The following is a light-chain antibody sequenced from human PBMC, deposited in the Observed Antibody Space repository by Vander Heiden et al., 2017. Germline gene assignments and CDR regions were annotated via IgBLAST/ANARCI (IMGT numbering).Light chain of an antibody. CDR2: WAS. J-gene: IGKJ2*03. CDR1: QSVLYSSNNKNY. CDR3: QQYYSSPHG. V-gene: IGKV4-1*01. Sequence: DIVMTQSPDSLAVSLGERATINCKSSQSVLYSSNNKNYLAWYQQKPGQPPKLLIYWASTRESGVPDRFSGSGSGTDFTLTISSLQAEDVAVYYCQQYYSSPHGFGQGTKLGIK.